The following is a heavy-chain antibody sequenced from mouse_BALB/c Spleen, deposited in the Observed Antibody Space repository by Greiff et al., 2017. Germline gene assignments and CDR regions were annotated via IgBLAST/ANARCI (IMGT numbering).Heavy chain of an antibody. J-gene: IGHJ4*01. Sequence: EVKLVESGGGLVKPGGSLKLSCAASGFTFSDYYMYWVRQTPEKRLEWVATISDGGSYTYYPDSVKGRFTISRDNAKNNLYLQMSSLKSEDTAMYYCAIKKGAMDDWGQGTSVTVSS. CDR1: GFTFSDYY. CDR3: AIKKGAMDD. V-gene: IGHV5-4*02. CDR2: ISDGGSYT. D-gene: IGHD1-3*01.